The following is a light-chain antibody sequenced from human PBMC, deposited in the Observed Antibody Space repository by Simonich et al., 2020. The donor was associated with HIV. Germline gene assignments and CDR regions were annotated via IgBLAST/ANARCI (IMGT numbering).Light chain of an antibody. CDR1: QSISSY. V-gene: IGKV1-39*01. J-gene: IGKJ2*01. CDR3: QQSYSTAPYT. Sequence: DIQMTQSPSSLSASVGDRVTITCRASQSISSYLNWYQQKPGKAPKLLIYAASSLQSGVPSRFSGGGSGTEFTLTISSLQPEDSATYFCQQSYSTAPYTFGLGTNLEIK. CDR2: AAS.